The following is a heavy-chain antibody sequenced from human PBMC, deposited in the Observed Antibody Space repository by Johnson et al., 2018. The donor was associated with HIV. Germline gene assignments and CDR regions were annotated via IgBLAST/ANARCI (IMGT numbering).Heavy chain of an antibody. V-gene: IGHV3-9*01. J-gene: IGHJ3*02. CDR3: ARRRSDNVARSHDAFDI. CDR1: GFTFDDYA. D-gene: IGHD3-3*01. Sequence: VQLVESGGGLVQPGRSLRLSCAASGFTFDDYAMHWVRQAPGKGLAWVSGISWNSGSIGYADSVKGRFTISRDHAKNSLYLQMNRLRAEDTAVYYCARRRSDNVARSHDAFDIWGQGTMVTVSS. CDR2: ISWNSGSI.